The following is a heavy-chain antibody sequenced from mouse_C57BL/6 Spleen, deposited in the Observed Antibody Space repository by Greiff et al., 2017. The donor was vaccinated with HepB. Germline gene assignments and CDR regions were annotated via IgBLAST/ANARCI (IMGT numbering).Heavy chain of an antibody. V-gene: IGHV14-4*01. CDR3: TTGITTVDY. CDR2: IDPENGDT. J-gene: IGHJ2*01. D-gene: IGHD1-1*01. CDR1: GFNIKDDY. Sequence: EVQLVESGAELVRPGASVKLSCTASGFNIKDDYMHWVKQRPEQGLEWIGWIDPENGDTEYASKFQGKATITADTSSNTAYLQLSSLTSEDTAVYYCTTGITTVDYWGQGTTLTVSS.